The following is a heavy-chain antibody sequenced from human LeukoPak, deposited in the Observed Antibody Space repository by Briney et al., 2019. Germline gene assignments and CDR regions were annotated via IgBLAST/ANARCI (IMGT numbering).Heavy chain of an antibody. CDR3: AKYQGAVLRFLEWLGAFDI. CDR2: ISYDGSNK. Sequence: GGSLRLSCAASGFTFSSYAMHWVRQAPGKGLEWVAVISYDGSNKYYADSVRGRFTISRDNSKNTLYLQMNSLRAEDTAVYQCAKYQGAVLRFLEWLGAFDIWGQGTMVTVSA. CDR1: GFTFSSYA. D-gene: IGHD3-3*01. J-gene: IGHJ3*02. V-gene: IGHV3-30-3*02.